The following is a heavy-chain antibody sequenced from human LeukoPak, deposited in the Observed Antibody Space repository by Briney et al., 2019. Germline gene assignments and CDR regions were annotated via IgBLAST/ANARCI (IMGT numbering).Heavy chain of an antibody. CDR3: VRDGGVGATWETFDY. V-gene: IGHV4-4*07. Sequence: SETLSLTCTVSGVSINDYYWSWIRQPAGKGLEWIGRIYSSGSTHYNPSLKSRVTMSVDTSKNQFSLKLTSVTAADTAMYYCVRDGGVGATWETFDYWGQGTLVTVSS. CDR1: GVSINDYY. CDR2: IYSSGST. J-gene: IGHJ4*02. D-gene: IGHD1-26*01.